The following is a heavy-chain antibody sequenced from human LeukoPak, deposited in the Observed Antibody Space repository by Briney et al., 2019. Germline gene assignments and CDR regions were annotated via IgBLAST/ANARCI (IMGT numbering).Heavy chain of an antibody. CDR3: AKDARNIVVVVAATPDYFDY. Sequence: GGSLRLSCAASGFTFSSYEMNWVRQAPGKGLEWVSYISSSGSTIYYADSVKGRFTISRDNSKNTLYLQMNSLRAEDTAVYYCAKDARNIVVVVAATPDYFDYWGQGTLVTVSS. J-gene: IGHJ4*02. CDR1: GFTFSSYE. D-gene: IGHD2-15*01. V-gene: IGHV3-48*03. CDR2: ISSSGSTI.